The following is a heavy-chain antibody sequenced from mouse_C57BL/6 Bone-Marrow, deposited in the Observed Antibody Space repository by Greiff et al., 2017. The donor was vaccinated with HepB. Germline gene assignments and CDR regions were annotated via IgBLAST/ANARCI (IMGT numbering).Heavy chain of an antibody. J-gene: IGHJ1*03. CDR3: ARTTLYYGHATGYFDV. Sequence: QVHVKQSGAELVKPGASVKMSCKASGYTFTTYPIEWMKQNHGKSLEWIGNFHPYNDDTKYNEKFKGKATLTVEKSSSTVYLELSRLTSDDSAVYYCARTTLYYGHATGYFDVWGTGTTVTVSS. D-gene: IGHD1-1*01. CDR2: FHPYNDDT. V-gene: IGHV1-47*01. CDR1: GYTFTTYP.